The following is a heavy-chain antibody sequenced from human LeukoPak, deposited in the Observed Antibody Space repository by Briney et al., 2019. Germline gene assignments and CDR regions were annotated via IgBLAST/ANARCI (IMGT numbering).Heavy chain of an antibody. CDR3: ARNNGMDV. V-gene: IGHV3-7*03. J-gene: IGHJ6*02. CDR2: VNRDGSET. CDR1: GFTFSSYW. Sequence: PGGSLRLSCAAPGFTFSSYWMNWVRQVPGRGPEWVANVNRDGSETYYLDSVKGRFTISKDNAKNSLYLQMNSLRAEDTALYHCARNNGMDVWGQGTTVIVSS.